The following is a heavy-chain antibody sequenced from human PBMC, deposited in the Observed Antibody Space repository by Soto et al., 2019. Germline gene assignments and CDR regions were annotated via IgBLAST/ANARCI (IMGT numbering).Heavy chain of an antibody. D-gene: IGHD3-10*01. CDR2: ISYDGSNK. Sequence: PGGSLRLSCAASGFTFSSYAMHWVRQAPGKGLEWVAVISYDGSNKYYADSVKGRFTISRDNSKNTLYLQMNSLRAEDTAVYYCARDYYNAYDYWGQGTLVTVSS. CDR3: ARDYYNAYDY. J-gene: IGHJ4*02. V-gene: IGHV3-30-3*01. CDR1: GFTFSSYA.